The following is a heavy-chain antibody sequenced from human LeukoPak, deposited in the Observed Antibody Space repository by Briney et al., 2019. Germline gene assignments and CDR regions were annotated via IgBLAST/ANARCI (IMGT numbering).Heavy chain of an antibody. J-gene: IGHJ6*03. V-gene: IGHV4-4*07. Sequence: SETLSLTCTVSGGSISSYYWNWIRQPAGKGLEWIGRISSSGSANYNPSLKSRVTLSVDTSKHQLSLILNSVTAADTAVFYCATEPTRTPYYYMDVWGKGTTVIVSS. D-gene: IGHD1-1*01. CDR2: ISSSGSA. CDR1: GGSISSYY. CDR3: ATEPTRTPYYYMDV.